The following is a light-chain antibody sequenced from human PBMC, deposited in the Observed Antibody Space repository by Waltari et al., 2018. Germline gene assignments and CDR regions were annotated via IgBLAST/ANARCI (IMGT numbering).Light chain of an antibody. Sequence: EIVLTQSPGTLSLSPGERATLSCRASQSVSSTYFAWYQQKPGQAPRLLIYGASSRANGFPDRFTGSGSGTDFTLTIGRLEPEDFAVYFCHHYGTSPPTFGGGTKVEI. CDR1: QSVSSTY. V-gene: IGKV3-20*01. CDR2: GAS. CDR3: HHYGTSPPT. J-gene: IGKJ4*01.